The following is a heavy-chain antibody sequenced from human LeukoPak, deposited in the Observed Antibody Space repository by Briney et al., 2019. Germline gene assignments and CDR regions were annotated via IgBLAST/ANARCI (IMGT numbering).Heavy chain of an antibody. CDR3: AKDLGVRGTASCFDY. D-gene: IGHD3-10*01. CDR1: GFIFSNYA. CDR2: ISGGGGST. J-gene: IGHJ4*02. Sequence: PGGSVRLSCAASGFIFSNYAVLWVPQARGKGLEGVSSISGGGGSTYYADYAKGRFTISRDNSKNTLYLQMNSLRADDTAVDYCAKDLGVRGTASCFDYWGQGTLVTVSS. V-gene: IGHV3-23*01.